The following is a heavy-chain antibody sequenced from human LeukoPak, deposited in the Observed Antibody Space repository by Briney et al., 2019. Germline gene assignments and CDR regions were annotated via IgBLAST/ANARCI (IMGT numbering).Heavy chain of an antibody. D-gene: IGHD1-26*01. V-gene: IGHV3-23*01. CDR2: LSGSGGST. Sequence: GGSLRLSCAASGFTFSIYGMSWVRQAPGKGLEWVSALSGSGGSTYYADSVKGRFTISRDNSKNTLYLQMNSLRAEDTAVYYCAKAPSGSYAADYFDYWGQGTLVTVSS. CDR1: GFTFSIYG. CDR3: AKAPSGSYAADYFDY. J-gene: IGHJ4*02.